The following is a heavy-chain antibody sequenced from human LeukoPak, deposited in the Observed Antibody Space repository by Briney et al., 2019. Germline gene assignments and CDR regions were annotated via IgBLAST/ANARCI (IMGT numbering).Heavy chain of an antibody. CDR1: GGSISSGDYY. D-gene: IGHD6-6*01. CDR3: ARSDRIAAFFDY. Sequence: SQTLSLTCTVSGGSISSGDYYWSWIRQPPGKGLEWIGYIYYSGSTYYNPSLKSRVTMSVDTSKNQFSLKLSSVTAADTAVYYCARSDRIAAFFDYWGQGTLVTVSS. V-gene: IGHV4-30-4*01. CDR2: IYYSGST. J-gene: IGHJ4*02.